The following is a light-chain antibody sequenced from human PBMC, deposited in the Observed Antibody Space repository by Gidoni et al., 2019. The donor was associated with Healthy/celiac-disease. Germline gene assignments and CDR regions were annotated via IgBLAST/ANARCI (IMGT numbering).Light chain of an antibody. V-gene: IGKV3-20*01. J-gene: IGKJ4*01. CDR1: QSVSSSY. Sequence: EIVLTQSPGTLSLSQGERATLSCRASQSVSSSYLAWYQQKPGQAPRLLIYGASSRATGIPDRFSGSGSGTDFTLTIIRLEPEDFAVYYCQQYGSSLPTFGGXTKVEIK. CDR2: GAS. CDR3: QQYGSSLPT.